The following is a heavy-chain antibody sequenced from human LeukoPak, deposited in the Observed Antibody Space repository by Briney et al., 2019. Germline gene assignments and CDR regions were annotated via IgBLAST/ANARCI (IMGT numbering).Heavy chain of an antibody. Sequence: ASVKVSCKASGYTFTGYDINWVRQATGQGLEWMGWMNPNSGNTGYAQKFQGRVTMTRNTSISTAYMELSSLRSEDTAVYYCARMYYFDSGSDNWLDPWGQGTLVTVSS. V-gene: IGHV1-8*01. CDR3: ARMYYFDSGSDNWLDP. J-gene: IGHJ5*02. D-gene: IGHD3-10*01. CDR2: MNPNSGNT. CDR1: GYTFTGYD.